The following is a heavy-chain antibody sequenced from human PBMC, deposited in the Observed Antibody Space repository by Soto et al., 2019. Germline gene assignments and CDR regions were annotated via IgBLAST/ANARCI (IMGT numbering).Heavy chain of an antibody. D-gene: IGHD6-19*01. Sequence: ASVNVSWKSSCFSFNICVFTWMRQAPGEGLEVLGWISSYNGDTHYAQKFQVRITMTTDTSTSTVYMELRGLRSDDTAMYYCARDPSNTSGWHTTFDYWAQGTQVTVSS. J-gene: IGHJ4*02. V-gene: IGHV1-18*04. CDR3: ARDPSNTSGWHTTFDY. CDR2: ISSYNGDT. CDR1: CFSFNICV.